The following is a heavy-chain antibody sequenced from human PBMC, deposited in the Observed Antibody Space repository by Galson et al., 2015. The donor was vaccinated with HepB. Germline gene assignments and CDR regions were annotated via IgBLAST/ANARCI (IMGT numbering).Heavy chain of an antibody. D-gene: IGHD1-26*01. CDR1: GYTFTSYG. CDR3: AGGLVGATSREYFQH. J-gene: IGHJ1*01. CDR2: ISAYNGNT. V-gene: IGHV1-18*01. Sequence: SVKVSCKASGYTFTSYGISWVRQAPGQGLEWMGWISAYNGNTNYAQKLQGRVTMTTDTSTSTAYMELRSLRSDDTAVYYCAGGLVGATSREYFQHWGQGTLVTVSS.